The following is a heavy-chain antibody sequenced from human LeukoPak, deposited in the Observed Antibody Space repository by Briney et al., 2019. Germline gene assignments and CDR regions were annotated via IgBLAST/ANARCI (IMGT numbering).Heavy chain of an antibody. V-gene: IGHV3-21*06. CDR2: ISSSSNYI. CDR1: GFIFNSYT. Sequence: GGSLRLSCAASGFIFNSYTMNWVRQAPGKGLEWVSSISSSSNYIYYADSVKGRFTISRDNAKNSWFLQMNSLRAEDTAVYYCAREAVGFDYWGQGTLVTVSS. CDR3: AREAVGFDY. D-gene: IGHD2-15*01. J-gene: IGHJ4*02.